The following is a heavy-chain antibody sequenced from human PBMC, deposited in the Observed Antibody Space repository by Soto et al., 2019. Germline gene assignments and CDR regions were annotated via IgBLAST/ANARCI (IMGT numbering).Heavy chain of an antibody. CDR2: IYHSGST. J-gene: IGHJ5*01. CDR3: GRVRGKGVDS. V-gene: IGHV4-30-2*01. CDR1: GDSISSGGYS. Sequence: ASETLSLTCAVSGDSISSGGYSWSWIRQPPGRGLEWIGHIYHSGSTHYNPSLKSRVTISVDRSKNQFSLNLNSVTAADTAFYYCGRVRGKGVDSWGPRILVTVSS. D-gene: IGHD3-10*01.